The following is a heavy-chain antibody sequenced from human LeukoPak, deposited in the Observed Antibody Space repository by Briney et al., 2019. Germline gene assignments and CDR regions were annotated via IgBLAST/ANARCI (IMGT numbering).Heavy chain of an antibody. V-gene: IGHV3-23*01. D-gene: IGHD1-26*01. Sequence: GGSLRLSCAASGFTFSSYAMSWVRQAPGKGLEWVSAISGSGGSTYYADSVKGRFTISRDNSKNTLYLQMNSLRAEDTAVYYCARLGWELMYMDVWGKGTTVTVSS. CDR2: ISGSGGST. CDR1: GFTFSSYA. CDR3: ARLGWELMYMDV. J-gene: IGHJ6*03.